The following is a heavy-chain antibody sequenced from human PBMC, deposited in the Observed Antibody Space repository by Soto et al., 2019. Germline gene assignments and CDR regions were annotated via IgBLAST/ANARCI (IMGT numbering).Heavy chain of an antibody. CDR2: ITISINTI. Sequence: EVQLVESGGGLVQPGGSLSLSCAASGFPLSSYSLDWVGQAQGQGLEGISYITISINTIYYADSVRGRFTISRDNAKNSLFLQMNSLRDEDTAVYYCARHGIQVSHDVWGQGTTVIVSS. J-gene: IGHJ6*02. CDR1: GFPLSSYS. D-gene: IGHD5-18*01. V-gene: IGHV3-48*02. CDR3: ARHGIQVSHDV.